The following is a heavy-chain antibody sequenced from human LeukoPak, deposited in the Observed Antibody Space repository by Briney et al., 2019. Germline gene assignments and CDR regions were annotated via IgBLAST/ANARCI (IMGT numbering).Heavy chain of an antibody. CDR3: APEVGDYYGSGTNFDP. CDR2: IYYSGST. J-gene: IGHJ5*02. D-gene: IGHD3-10*01. V-gene: IGHV4-39*07. CDR1: GGSISSSSYY. Sequence: SETLSLTCTVSGGSISSSSYYWGWIRQPPGKGLEWIGSIYYSGSTYYNPSLKSRVTISVDTSKNQFSLKLSSVTAAHTAVYYCAPEVGDYYGSGTNFDPWGQGTLVTVSS.